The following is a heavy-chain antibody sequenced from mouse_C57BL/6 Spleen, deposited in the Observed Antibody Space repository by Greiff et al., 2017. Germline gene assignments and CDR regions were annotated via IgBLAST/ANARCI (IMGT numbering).Heavy chain of an antibody. V-gene: IGHV5-4*01. CDR1: GFTFSSYA. CDR2: ISDGGSYT. J-gene: IGHJ4*01. CDR3: ERDRDYSLYYYAMDY. D-gene: IGHD2-12*01. Sequence: EVKLVESGGGLVKPGGSLKLSCAASGFTFSSYAMAWVRQTPEKRLEWVATISDGGSYTYYPDNVKGRFTISRDNAKNTLYLQMSHLKSEDTAMYYCERDRDYSLYYYAMDYWGQRTSVTVSS.